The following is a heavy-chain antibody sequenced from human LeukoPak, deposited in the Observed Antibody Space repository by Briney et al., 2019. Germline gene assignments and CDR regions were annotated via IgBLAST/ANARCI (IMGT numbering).Heavy chain of an antibody. CDR1: GYSFTSYW. CDR3: ARAYTTYYYDSSGYNHDAFDI. D-gene: IGHD3-22*01. J-gene: IGHJ3*02. Sequence: GESLQISCQGSGYSFTSYWIGWVRPMPGKGLEWMGIIYPGDSDTRYSPSFQGQVTISADKSISTAYLQWSSLKASDTAMYYCARAYTTYYYDSSGYNHDAFDIWGQGTMVTVSS. CDR2: IYPGDSDT. V-gene: IGHV5-51*01.